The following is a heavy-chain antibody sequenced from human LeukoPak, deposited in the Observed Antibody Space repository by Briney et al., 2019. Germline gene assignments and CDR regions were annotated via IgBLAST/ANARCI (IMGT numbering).Heavy chain of an antibody. CDR3: VTVSAAGTGFSDH. V-gene: IGHV3-7*05. J-gene: IGHJ4*02. CDR1: GFTFSSYW. CDR2: IKQDGSQK. D-gene: IGHD6-13*01. Sequence: GGPLRLSCAASGFTFSSYWMIWVRQAPGKGLEWVANIKQDGSQKNYVDSVKGRFTISRDNAKNSQYLQLNSLTAADTAVYFCVTVSAAGTGFSDHWGQGTLVPVPS.